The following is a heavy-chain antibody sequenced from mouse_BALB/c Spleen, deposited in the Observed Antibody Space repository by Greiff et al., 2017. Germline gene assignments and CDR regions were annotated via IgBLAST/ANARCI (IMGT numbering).Heavy chain of an antibody. CDR3: ARRGPYAMDY. V-gene: IGHV2-2*02. Sequence: VKVVESGPGLVQPSQSLSITCTVSGFSLTSYGVHWVRQSPGKGLEWLGVIWSGGSTDYNAAFISRLSISKDNSKSQVFFKMNSLQANDTAIYYCARRGPYAMDYWGQGTSVTVSS. CDR1: GFSLTSYG. CDR2: IWSGGST. J-gene: IGHJ4*01.